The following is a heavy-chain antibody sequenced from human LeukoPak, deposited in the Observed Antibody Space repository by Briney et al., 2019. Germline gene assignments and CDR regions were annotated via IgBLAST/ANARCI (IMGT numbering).Heavy chain of an antibody. CDR1: GFTFSSYA. CDR2: ISYDGSNK. D-gene: IGHD1-14*01. Sequence: GRSLRLSCAASGFTFSSYAMHWVRQAPGKGLEWVAVISYDGSNKYYADSVKGRFTISRDNSKNTLYLQMNSLRAEDTAVYYCARGSPDVTHYYYYGMDVWGQGTTVTVSS. J-gene: IGHJ6*02. CDR3: ARGSPDVTHYYYYGMDV. V-gene: IGHV3-30-3*01.